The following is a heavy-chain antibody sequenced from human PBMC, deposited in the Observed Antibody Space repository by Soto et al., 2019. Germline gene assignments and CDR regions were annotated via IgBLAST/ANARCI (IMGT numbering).Heavy chain of an antibody. CDR2: VSSGGDYT. CDR3: AKYSRTEHLGES. Sequence: EDHLLESGGGLVQPGGSLRLSCAASGFSFGSYHMAWVRQAPGKGLEWVSAVSSGGDYTFYIDSVRGRFTVSRDNSNRMVYLHMYSLRADDTAIYYCAKYSRTEHLGESWGQGTLVTVSS. J-gene: IGHJ4*02. D-gene: IGHD1-26*01. V-gene: IGHV3-23*01. CDR1: GFSFGSYH.